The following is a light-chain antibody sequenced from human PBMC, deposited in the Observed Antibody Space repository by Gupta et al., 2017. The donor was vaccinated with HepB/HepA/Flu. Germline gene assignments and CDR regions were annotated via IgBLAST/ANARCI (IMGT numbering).Light chain of an antibody. J-gene: IGKJ1*01. V-gene: IGKV3-15*01. Sequence: EIVMTQSPATLSVSPGERATLSCRASQSVSNKLAWYQHKPCQAPRLLIYGASTRATDIPARFSGSGSGTEFTLTISSRQSEDFAVYYCQQYNNWPPWTFGQGTKVEIK. CDR1: QSVSNK. CDR3: QQYNNWPPWT. CDR2: GAS.